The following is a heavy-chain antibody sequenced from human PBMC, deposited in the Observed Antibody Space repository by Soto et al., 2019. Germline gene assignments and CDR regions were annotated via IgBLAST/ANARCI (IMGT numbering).Heavy chain of an antibody. V-gene: IGHV3-7*01. J-gene: IGHJ6*02. CDR3: VGALTYEVPYYYYGMDV. Sequence: PGGSLRLSCTASGFMFSTYLMSWVRQAPGKGLEWVANIRQGGNEKFYVDSVKGRFTTSRDNAKKSLYLQMNSLRAEDTAVYYCVGALTYEVPYYYYGMDVWGQGTTVTVSS. D-gene: IGHD3-16*01. CDR1: GFMFSTYL. CDR2: IRQGGNEK.